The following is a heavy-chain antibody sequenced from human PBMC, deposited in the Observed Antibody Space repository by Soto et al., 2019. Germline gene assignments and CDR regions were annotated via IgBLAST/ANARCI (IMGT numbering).Heavy chain of an antibody. CDR2: ISWNSANI. J-gene: IGHJ3*01. V-gene: IGHV3-9*01. D-gene: IGHD2-2*01. CDR3: VKGGYCTSPSCTVAGLGTFDV. CDR1: GMTFDNFA. Sequence: EMQLVESGGGLVQPGRSLRLSCAASGMTFDNFAMHWVRHAPGKGLEWVSGISWNSANIDYVDSVKGRFTISRDNAKNSLYLQMNSLRPEDTAFYYCVKGGYCTSPSCTVAGLGTFDVWGQGTAVTVSS.